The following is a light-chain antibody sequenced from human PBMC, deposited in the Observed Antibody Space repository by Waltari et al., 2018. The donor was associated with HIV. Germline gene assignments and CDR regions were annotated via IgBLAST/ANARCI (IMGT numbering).Light chain of an antibody. Sequence: QSALTQPPSASGSPGQSVTISCTGTSTDVGAYNYVPWYQQHSGEAPNLIIYEVTKRPSGVPERFSGSKSGNTASLTVSGLQAEDEADFYCSSYAGSTVIFGGGTKLTVL. V-gene: IGLV2-8*01. CDR2: EVT. CDR1: STDVGAYNY. CDR3: SSYAGSTVI. J-gene: IGLJ2*01.